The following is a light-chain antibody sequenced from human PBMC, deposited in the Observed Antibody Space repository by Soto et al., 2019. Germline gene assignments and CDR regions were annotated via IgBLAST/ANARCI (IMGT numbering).Light chain of an antibody. CDR2: GTS. CDR3: QQYNNWPFT. J-gene: IGKJ3*01. Sequence: EIVLTQSPGTLSLSPGERATLSCRASQSVSSKYLAWYQQKPGQAPRVLIYGTSIRASGVPERFSGGGSGTDFTLTASSLQPEDFAVYYCQQYNNWPFTFGPGTKVDIK. V-gene: IGKV3-20*01. CDR1: QSVSSKY.